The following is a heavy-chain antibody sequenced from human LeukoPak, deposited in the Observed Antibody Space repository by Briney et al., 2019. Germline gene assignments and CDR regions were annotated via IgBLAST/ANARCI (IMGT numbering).Heavy chain of an antibody. D-gene: IGHD3-10*02. CDR2: IKQDGSEK. CDR1: GFSFNSYW. CDR3: ASLYSAAFDI. Sequence: GGSLRLSCAASGFSFNSYWMSWVRQAPGKGLEWVAAIKQDGSEKHYVDSVKGRFTISRDNAKNSLYLQMNSLGAEDTAVYYCASLYSAAFDIWGQGTMVTVSS. J-gene: IGHJ3*02. V-gene: IGHV3-7*03.